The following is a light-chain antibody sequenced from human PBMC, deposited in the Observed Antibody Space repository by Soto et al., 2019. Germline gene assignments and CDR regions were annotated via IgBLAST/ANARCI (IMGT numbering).Light chain of an antibody. Sequence: EIVLTQYPGTLSLSPGERASLSCRASQSVSSTYLAWYQQKPGQAPRLLIYGASNRATGVPDRFGGSGSGTDFTLTISRLEPEDSAVFYCQQYGGSPRTFGQGTKVELK. CDR3: QQYGGSPRT. CDR2: GAS. CDR1: QSVSSTY. V-gene: IGKV3-20*01. J-gene: IGKJ1*01.